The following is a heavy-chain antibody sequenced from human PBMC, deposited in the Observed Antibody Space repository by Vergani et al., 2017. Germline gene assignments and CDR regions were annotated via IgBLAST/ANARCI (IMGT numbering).Heavy chain of an antibody. Sequence: QVQLVQSGAEVKKPGASVKVSCKASGYTFTSYGISWVRQAPGQGLEWMGWISAYNGNTNYAQKLQGRVTMTTDTSTSTAYMELRSPRSDDTAVYYCARDSDGEMATIPLDYWGQGTLVTVSS. CDR3: ARDSDGEMATIPLDY. V-gene: IGHV1-18*01. D-gene: IGHD5-24*01. CDR1: GYTFTSYG. J-gene: IGHJ4*02. CDR2: ISAYNGNT.